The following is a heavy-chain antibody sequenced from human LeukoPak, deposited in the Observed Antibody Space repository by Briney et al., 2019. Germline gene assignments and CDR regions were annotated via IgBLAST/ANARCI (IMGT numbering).Heavy chain of an antibody. V-gene: IGHV4-4*07. CDR1: GGSISSYY. J-gene: IGHJ6*02. Sequence: SETLSLTCTVSGGSISSYYWSWIRQPAGKGLEWIGRIYTSGSTNYNPSLKSRVTMSVDTSKNQFSLKLSSVTAADTAVYYCARDGSTYSSSRGYYYYGMDVWGQGTTVTVSS. CDR2: IYTSGST. D-gene: IGHD6-6*01. CDR3: ARDGSTYSSSRGYYYYGMDV.